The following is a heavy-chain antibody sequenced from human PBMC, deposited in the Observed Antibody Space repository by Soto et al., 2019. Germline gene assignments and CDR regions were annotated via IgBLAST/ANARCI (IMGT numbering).Heavy chain of an antibody. J-gene: IGHJ5*02. CDR3: AREISGGGTLNWFDP. CDR2: VSPKSGGT. D-gene: IGHD2-8*02. V-gene: IGHV1-2*02. CDR1: GYNFSDYH. Sequence: ASVKGSRKASGYNFSDYHIHWVRQAPGQGLEWLGWVSPKSGGTNYAQKFKGRVTMTRDTSSNTVYMDLSGLKSDDTAVFYCAREISGGGTLNWFDPWGQGTLVTVSS.